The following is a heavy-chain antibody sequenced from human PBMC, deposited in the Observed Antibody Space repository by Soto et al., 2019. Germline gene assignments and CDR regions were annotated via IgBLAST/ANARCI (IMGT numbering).Heavy chain of an antibody. Sequence: SATLSLTCTVSGGSISSYYWIWVLQHPGRGLEWIGNIYYLGSTNYNPSLESRVTMSVDTSNNQVSLKLRSVTAADTDVYYCARGGYYDSSGYYTSWRQGTMVTVSS. CDR2: IYYLGST. CDR3: ARGGYYDSSGYYTS. D-gene: IGHD3-22*01. CDR1: GGSISSYY. J-gene: IGHJ5*02. V-gene: IGHV4-59*08.